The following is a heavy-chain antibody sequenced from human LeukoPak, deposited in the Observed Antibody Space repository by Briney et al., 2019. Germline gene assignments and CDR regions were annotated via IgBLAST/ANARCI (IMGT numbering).Heavy chain of an antibody. J-gene: IGHJ4*02. D-gene: IGHD4-17*01. CDR3: ARGPQNDYGDYGDYFDY. Sequence: SETLSLTCAVYGGSFSGYYWSRLRQPPGKGLEWIGEINHSGSTNYNPSLKSRVTISVDTSKNQFSLKLSSVTAADTAVYYCARGPQNDYGDYGDYFDYWGQGTLVTVSS. V-gene: IGHV4-34*01. CDR2: INHSGST. CDR1: GGSFSGYY.